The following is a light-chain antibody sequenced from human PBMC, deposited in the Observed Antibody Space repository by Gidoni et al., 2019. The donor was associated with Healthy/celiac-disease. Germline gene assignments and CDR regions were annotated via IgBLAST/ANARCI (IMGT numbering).Light chain of an antibody. CDR2: EAS. J-gene: IGKJ5*01. CDR1: QSVSTS. V-gene: IGKV3-11*01. Sequence: EIVLTQSPATLPVSPGERVTLSCRASQSVSTSLGWYQQKRGQPPRLLIYEASNRASGIPGRFSGSGSGTDFTLTITSLEPEDFAVYYCQQRRDWPLTFXQXTRLXIK. CDR3: QQRRDWPLT.